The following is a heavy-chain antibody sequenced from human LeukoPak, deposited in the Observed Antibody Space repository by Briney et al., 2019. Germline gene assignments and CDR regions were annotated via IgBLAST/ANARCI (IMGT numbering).Heavy chain of an antibody. V-gene: IGHV3-21*04. D-gene: IGHD2-2*01. J-gene: IGHJ4*02. Sequence: GGSLRLSCAASGFTFSSYSMNWVRQAPGKGLEWVSSISSSSSYIYYADSVKGRFTISRDNSKNTLYLQMNSLRAEDTAVYYCAKAGSVVVPAALDYWGQGTLVTVSS. CDR3: AKAGSVVVPAALDY. CDR2: ISSSSSYI. CDR1: GFTFSSYS.